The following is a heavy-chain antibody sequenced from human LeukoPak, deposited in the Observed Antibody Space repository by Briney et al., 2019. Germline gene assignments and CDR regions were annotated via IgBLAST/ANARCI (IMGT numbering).Heavy chain of an antibody. CDR3: ARGRGEHQLLDGDGFDI. CDR1: GFNFDDYV. J-gene: IGHJ3*02. V-gene: IGHV3-13*01. D-gene: IGHD2-2*01. CDR2: IGTAGDT. Sequence: PGGSLRLSCAASGFNFDDYVMTWVRQATGKGLEWVSVIGTAGDTYYPGSVKGRFTISRENAKNSLYLQMNSLRAGDTAVYYCARGRGEHQLLDGDGFDIWGQGTMVTVSS.